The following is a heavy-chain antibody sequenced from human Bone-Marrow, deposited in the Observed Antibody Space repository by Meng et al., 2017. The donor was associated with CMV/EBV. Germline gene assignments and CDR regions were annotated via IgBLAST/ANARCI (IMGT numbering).Heavy chain of an antibody. D-gene: IGHD2-2*01. CDR1: GYTFTGYY. CDR2: INPNSGGT. J-gene: IGHJ4*02. V-gene: IGHV1-2*02. Sequence: ASVKVSCKASGYTFTGYYMHWVRQATGQGLEWMGWINPNSGGTNYAQKFQGRVTMTRDTSISTAYMELSRRRSDDTAVYYCARGSGGMGYCSSTSCYPHWGQGTLVTVSS. CDR3: ARGSGGMGYCSSTSCYPH.